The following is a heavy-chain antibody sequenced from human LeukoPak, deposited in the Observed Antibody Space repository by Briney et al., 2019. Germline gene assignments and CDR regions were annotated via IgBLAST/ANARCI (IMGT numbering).Heavy chain of an antibody. Sequence: SETLSLTCAVYGGSFSGYYWSWIRQPPGKGLEWIGEINHSGSTNYNPSLKSRVTISVDTPKNQFSLKLSSVTAADTAVYYCASRTPVVAASYYYYGMDVWGQGTTVTVSS. D-gene: IGHD2-15*01. J-gene: IGHJ6*02. V-gene: IGHV4-34*01. CDR2: INHSGST. CDR1: GGSFSGYY. CDR3: ASRTPVVAASYYYYGMDV.